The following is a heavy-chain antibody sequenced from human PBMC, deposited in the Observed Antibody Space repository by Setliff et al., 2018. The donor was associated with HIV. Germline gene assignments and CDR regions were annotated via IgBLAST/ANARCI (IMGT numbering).Heavy chain of an antibody. CDR1: GFTFSSYS. D-gene: IGHD1-26*01. J-gene: IGHJ3*02. V-gene: IGHV3-48*01. CDR3: ARDPARLGAIEDAFDI. CDR2: ISSSSSTI. Sequence: GESLKISCAASGFTFSSYSMNWVRQAPGKGLEWVSYISSSSSTIYYADSVKGRFTISRDNAKNSLYLQMNSLRAEDTAVYYCARDPARLGAIEDAFDIWGQGTMVTVSS.